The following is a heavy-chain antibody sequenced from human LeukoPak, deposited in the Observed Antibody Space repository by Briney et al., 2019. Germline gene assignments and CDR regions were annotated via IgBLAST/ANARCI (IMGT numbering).Heavy chain of an antibody. CDR1: GGSISSSSYY. CDR3: ARHFEYGSIWGWYFDL. V-gene: IGHV4-39*07. D-gene: IGHD3-10*01. CDR2: IYYSGST. Sequence: SETLSLTCTVSGGSISSSSYYWGWIRQPPGKGLEWIGSIYYSGSTYYNPSLKSRVTISVDTSKNQFSLKLSSVTAADMAVYYCARHFEYGSIWGWYFDLWGRGTLVTVSS. J-gene: IGHJ2*01.